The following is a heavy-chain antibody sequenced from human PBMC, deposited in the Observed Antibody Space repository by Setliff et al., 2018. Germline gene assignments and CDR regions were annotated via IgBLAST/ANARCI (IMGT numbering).Heavy chain of an antibody. CDR1: GYTFTSYG. D-gene: IGHD2-2*01. CDR3: ARDLGYCSTTSCHGDWFDP. V-gene: IGHV7-4-1*02. Sequence: ASVKVSCKASGYTFTSYGITWVRQAPGQGLEWMGWINTNTGNPTYAQDFTGRFVFSLDTSVSTAYLQISSLKAEDTAVYYCARDLGYCSTTSCHGDWFDPWGQGTLVTGSS. J-gene: IGHJ5*02. CDR2: INTNTGNP.